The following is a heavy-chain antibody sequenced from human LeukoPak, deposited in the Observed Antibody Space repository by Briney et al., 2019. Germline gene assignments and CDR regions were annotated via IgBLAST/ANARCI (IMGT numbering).Heavy chain of an antibody. CDR1: GFTFSSYA. V-gene: IGHV3-23*01. Sequence: PGGSLRLSCAASGFTFSSYAMSWVRQAPEKGLEWVSAISGSGGSTYYAGSVKGRFTISRDNSKNTLYLQMNSLRAEDTAVYYCAKETEWTPLYYFDYWGQGTLVTVSS. CDR2: ISGSGGST. CDR3: AKETEWTPLYYFDY. J-gene: IGHJ4*02. D-gene: IGHD3-3*01.